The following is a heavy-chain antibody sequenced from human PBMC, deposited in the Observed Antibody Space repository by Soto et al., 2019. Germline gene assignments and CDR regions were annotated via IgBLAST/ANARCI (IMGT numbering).Heavy chain of an antibody. CDR1: GFTFSDYA. Sequence: QVQLVESGGGVVQPGRSLRLSCAASGFTFSDYAMHWVRQAPGKGLEWVAVISEDGNNIYYAGSVRGRFTISIDNSKNTLYLQMNSLRAEDTAVCYCAKVREDLVLLVALDYWGQGTLVTVSS. J-gene: IGHJ4*02. V-gene: IGHV3-30*18. CDR2: ISEDGNNI. CDR3: AKVREDLVLLVALDY. D-gene: IGHD2-8*01.